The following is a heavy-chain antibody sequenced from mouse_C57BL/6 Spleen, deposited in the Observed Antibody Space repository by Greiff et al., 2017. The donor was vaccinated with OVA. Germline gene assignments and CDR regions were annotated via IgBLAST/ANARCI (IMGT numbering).Heavy chain of an antibody. CDR3: ARPIYYGGSFDV. CDR1: GYTFTDYY. D-gene: IGHD2-1*01. J-gene: IGHJ1*03. Sequence: EVQLQQSGPELVKPGASVKISCKASGYTFTDYYMNWVKQSHGKSLEWIGDINPNNGGTSYNQKFKGKATLTVDKSSSTAYMELRSLTSEDSAVYYCARPIYYGGSFDVWGTGTTVTVSS. V-gene: IGHV1-26*01. CDR2: INPNNGGT.